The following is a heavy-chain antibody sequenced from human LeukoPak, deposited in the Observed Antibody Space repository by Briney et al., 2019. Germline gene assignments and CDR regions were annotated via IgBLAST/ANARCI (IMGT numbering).Heavy chain of an antibody. CDR3: ARDHSSSCSDY. V-gene: IGHV3-21*01. CDR1: GFTFSSYS. D-gene: IGHD6-6*01. J-gene: IGHJ4*02. CDR2: ISSSSSYI. Sequence: PGGSLRLSCAASGFTFSSYSMNWVRQAPGKGLEWVSSISSSSSYIYYADSVEGRFTISRDNAKNSLYLQMNSLRAEDTAVYYCARDHSSSCSDYWGQGTLSPSPQ.